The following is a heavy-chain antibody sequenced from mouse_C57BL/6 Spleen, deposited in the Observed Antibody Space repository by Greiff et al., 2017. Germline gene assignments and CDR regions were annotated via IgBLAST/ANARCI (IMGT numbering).Heavy chain of an antibody. CDR1: GFPFSDAW. CDR2: IRNKANNHET. J-gene: IGHJ2*01. Sequence: EVKLLESGGGLVQPGGSMKLSCAASGFPFSDAWMDWVRQSPETGLEWVAEIRNKANNHETYCAESVTGRFTISRDKSKSSVSLQMNSLRAEDTGIYYSTSDGNYGYFDYWGQGTTLTVSS. CDR3: TSDGNYGYFDY. D-gene: IGHD2-1*01. V-gene: IGHV6-6*01.